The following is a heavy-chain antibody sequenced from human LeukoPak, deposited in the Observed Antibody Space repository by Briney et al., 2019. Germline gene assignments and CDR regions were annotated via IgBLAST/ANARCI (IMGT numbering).Heavy chain of an antibody. Sequence: GGSLRLSCAASGFTFSDYYMSWIRQAPGKGLEWVSCISGSGLYTNYADSVKGRFTISRDNAKNSLYLQMNSLRAEGTAVYYCARGGTTVTEDFDYWGQGTLVTVSS. CDR1: GFTFSDYY. D-gene: IGHD4-17*01. V-gene: IGHV3-11*05. CDR3: ARGGTTVTEDFDY. J-gene: IGHJ4*02. CDR2: ISGSGLYT.